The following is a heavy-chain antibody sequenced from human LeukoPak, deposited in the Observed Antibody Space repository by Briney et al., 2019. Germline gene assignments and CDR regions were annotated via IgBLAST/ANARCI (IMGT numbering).Heavy chain of an antibody. CDR3: ARDVRPGRPTLDY. V-gene: IGHV3-30*19. CDR2: MSDDGSKK. J-gene: IGHJ4*02. D-gene: IGHD1-14*01. CDR1: GFAFSTQG. Sequence: GGSLRLSCATSGFAFSTQGMHGVRQAPGKGLEWVATMSDDGSKKYHADSVTGRFTISRDNSKNTLYLQMNSLRAEDTAVYYCARDVRPGRPTLDYWGQGTLVTVSP.